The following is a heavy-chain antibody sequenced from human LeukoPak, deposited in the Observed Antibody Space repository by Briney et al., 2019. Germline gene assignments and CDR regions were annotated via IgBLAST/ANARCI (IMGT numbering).Heavy chain of an antibody. Sequence: GGSLRLSCAASGFTFSSCGFNWVRQAPGKGLKWVSSIGPTGTDRYYADSVRGRFTISRDNAKNSMYLQMDSLRDEDTAVYYCATETIGRHYDYWGQGTLLTVSS. V-gene: IGHV3-21*01. CDR1: GFTFSSCG. D-gene: IGHD1-14*01. CDR3: ATETIGRHYDY. J-gene: IGHJ4*02. CDR2: IGPTGTDR.